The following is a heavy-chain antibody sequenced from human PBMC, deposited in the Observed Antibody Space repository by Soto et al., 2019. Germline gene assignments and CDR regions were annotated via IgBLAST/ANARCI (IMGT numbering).Heavy chain of an antibody. CDR1: GYTFTVYY. J-gene: IGHJ4*02. D-gene: IGHD5-18*01. Sequence: ASVKVSCKASGYTFTVYYMHWVRQAPGQGLEWMGWINPKSGGTMYPQKFQGRVTMTWDTSISTAYMALTRLRSDDTAVYYCARAGRGYSYGFFGYWGQGTLVTVSS. CDR3: ARAGRGYSYGFFGY. CDR2: INPKSGGT. V-gene: IGHV1-2*02.